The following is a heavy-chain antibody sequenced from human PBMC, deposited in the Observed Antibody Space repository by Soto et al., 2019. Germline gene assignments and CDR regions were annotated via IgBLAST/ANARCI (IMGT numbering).Heavy chain of an antibody. D-gene: IGHD5-18*01. CDR2: ISYDGSNK. CDR1: GFTFSSYG. V-gene: IGHV3-30*18. J-gene: IGHJ5*02. Sequence: GGSLRLSCAASGFTFSSYGMHWVRQAPGKGLEWVAVISYDGSNKYYADSVKGRFTISRDNSKNTLYLQMNSLRAEDTAVYYCAKPLVGYNNWFDPWGQGTLVTVSS. CDR3: AKPLVGYNNWFDP.